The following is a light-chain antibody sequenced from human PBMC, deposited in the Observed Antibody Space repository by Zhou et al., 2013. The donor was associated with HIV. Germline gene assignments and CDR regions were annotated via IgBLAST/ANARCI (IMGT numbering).Light chain of an antibody. CDR2: SGS. J-gene: IGKJ1*01. V-gene: IGKV3-15*01. CDR3: QQYHDWPWT. CDR1: QGLTDR. Sequence: EIKMTQSPATQSLSPGEKATLSCRASQGLTDRLAWYQHQPGQAPRLLIYSGSNRAIGVPDRFSGSGSGTQFTLTISSMQSEDVGLYYCQQYHDWPWTFGQGTKVEI.